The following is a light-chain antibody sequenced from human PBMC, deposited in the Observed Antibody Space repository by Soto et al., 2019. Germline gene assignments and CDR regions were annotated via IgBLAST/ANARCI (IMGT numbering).Light chain of an antibody. V-gene: IGKV3-20*01. J-gene: IGKJ1*01. CDR2: GAS. CDR1: QSVSSSY. CDR3: QQYGSSPVT. Sequence: EIVLTQSPGTLSLSPGERATLSCRASQSVSSSYLAWYQQKPGQAPRLLIYGASSRATGIPDRFSGSGSGTDFTLTISRLEPEDFAVDYCQQYGSSPVTVGQGTKVEIK.